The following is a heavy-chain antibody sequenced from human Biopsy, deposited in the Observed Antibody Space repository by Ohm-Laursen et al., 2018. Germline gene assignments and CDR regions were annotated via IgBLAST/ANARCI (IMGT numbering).Heavy chain of an antibody. CDR1: GYTFNDYY. CDR3: ARKSFYESGGFDY. D-gene: IGHD3-22*01. V-gene: IGHV1-2*02. Sequence: ATVNISCKASGYTFNDYYIHWVRQAPGQGLEWMGWSKPNHNTKYAEKFQDRVTLTRDTTTGTAYMELSSLRRDDTAIYYCARKSFYESGGFDYWGQGTLVSVS. CDR2: SKPNHNT. J-gene: IGHJ4*02.